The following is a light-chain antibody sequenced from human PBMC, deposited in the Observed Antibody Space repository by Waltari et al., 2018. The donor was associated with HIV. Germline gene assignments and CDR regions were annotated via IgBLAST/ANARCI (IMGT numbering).Light chain of an antibody. CDR1: NIGSQS. J-gene: IGLJ2*01. Sequence: SYVLTQPPSVSVAPGQTARITCEGNNIGSQSVHWYQQRPGQAPALVVHDDSDRPSGIPERFSGSNSGNTATLTISRVEAGDEADYYWQVWHSNSEHVVFGGGTKLTVL. CDR3: QVWHSNSEHVV. CDR2: DDS. V-gene: IGLV3-21*02.